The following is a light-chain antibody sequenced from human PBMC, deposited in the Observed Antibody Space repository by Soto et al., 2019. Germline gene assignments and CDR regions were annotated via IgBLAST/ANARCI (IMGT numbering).Light chain of an antibody. CDR3: QQYGKWPRT. CDR1: QSVSST. CDR2: AAS. V-gene: IGKV3-15*01. Sequence: EIGMTQSPATLSVSPGERATLSCRASQSVSSTLAWYQQKPGQAPRLLIYAASTRASGNPARFSGSGSGTEFTLSISSLQSEDFAVYYCQQYGKWPRTFGQGTKVDIK. J-gene: IGKJ1*01.